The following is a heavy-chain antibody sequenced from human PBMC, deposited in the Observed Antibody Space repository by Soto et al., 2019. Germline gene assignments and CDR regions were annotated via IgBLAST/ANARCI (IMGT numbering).Heavy chain of an antibody. Sequence: SETLSLTCVVFGGSFSDYYYSWIRQPPGLGLEWIGEISHSGRAKYNPSLKSRVTISVDTPKNQFSLKLSSVTAADTAVYYCASGRSYTWTLGGQGTPVTVSS. CDR3: ASGRSYTWTL. V-gene: IGHV4-34*01. CDR1: GGSFSDYY. CDR2: ISHSGRA. J-gene: IGHJ4*02. D-gene: IGHD3-3*01.